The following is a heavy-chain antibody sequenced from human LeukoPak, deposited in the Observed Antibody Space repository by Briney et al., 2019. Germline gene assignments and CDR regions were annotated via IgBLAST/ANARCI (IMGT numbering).Heavy chain of an antibody. J-gene: IGHJ4*02. Sequence: ASVKVSCKASGYTFTSYAMHWVRQAPGQRLEWMGWINAGNGNTEYSQKFQGRVTITRDTSASTAYMELSSLRSEDTAVYYCARDGGDGSSFSFDYWGQGTLVTVSS. V-gene: IGHV1-3*01. CDR1: GYTFTSYA. D-gene: IGHD2/OR15-2a*01. CDR3: ARDGGDGSSFSFDY. CDR2: INAGNGNT.